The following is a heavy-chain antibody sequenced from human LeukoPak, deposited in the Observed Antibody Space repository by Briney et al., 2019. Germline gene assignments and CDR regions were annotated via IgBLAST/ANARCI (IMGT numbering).Heavy chain of an antibody. J-gene: IGHJ4*02. D-gene: IGHD1-26*01. Sequence: SETLSLTCAVYGGSFSGYYWSWIRQPPGKGLEWIGEINHSGSTNYNPSLKSRVTISVDTSKNQFSLKLSSVTAADTAVCYCARVSGSYVDYWGQGTLVTVSS. CDR3: ARVSGSYVDY. V-gene: IGHV4-34*01. CDR1: GGSFSGYY. CDR2: INHSGST.